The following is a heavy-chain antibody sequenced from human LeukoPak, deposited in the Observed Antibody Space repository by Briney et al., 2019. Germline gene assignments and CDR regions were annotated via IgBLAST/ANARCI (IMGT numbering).Heavy chain of an antibody. Sequence: PGGSLRLSCAASGFTFSSYAMSWVRQAPGEGLEWVSAISGSGGNTYYADSVKGRFTIFRDNSKNTLYLQMNSLRAEDTAVYYCAKDRCSGVSCYTYFDYWGQGTLVTVSS. V-gene: IGHV3-23*01. CDR3: AKDRCSGVSCYTYFDY. J-gene: IGHJ4*02. D-gene: IGHD2-15*01. CDR2: ISGSGGNT. CDR1: GFTFSSYA.